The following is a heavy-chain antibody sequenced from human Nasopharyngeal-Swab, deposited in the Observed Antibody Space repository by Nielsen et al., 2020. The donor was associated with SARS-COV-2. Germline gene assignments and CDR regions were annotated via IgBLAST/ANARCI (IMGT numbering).Heavy chain of an antibody. J-gene: IGHJ3*02. V-gene: IGHV3-66*01. D-gene: IGHD1-1*01. CDR2: IYSRGET. CDR3: ARDIPALGGTEDAFDI. CDR1: GFSVSYNY. Sequence: GESLKISCEVSGFSVSYNYMSWVRQAPGKGLEWVAVIYSRGETHYTDSVRGRFTISRDNAKNSLYLQMNSLRAEDTAVYYCARDIPALGGTEDAFDIWGQGTMVTVSS.